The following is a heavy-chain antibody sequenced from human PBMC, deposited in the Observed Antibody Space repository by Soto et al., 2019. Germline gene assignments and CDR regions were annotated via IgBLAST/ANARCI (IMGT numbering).Heavy chain of an antibody. CDR2: IYYSGST. CDR1: GGSISSYY. J-gene: IGHJ6*02. Sequence: SETLSLTCTISGGSISSYYWSWIRQPPGKGLEWIGYIYYSGSTNYNPSLKSRVTISVDTSKNQFSLKLSSVTAADTAVYYCASSNIAAAGFYYYGMDVWGRGTTVTVSS. D-gene: IGHD6-13*01. CDR3: ASSNIAAAGFYYYGMDV. V-gene: IGHV4-59*01.